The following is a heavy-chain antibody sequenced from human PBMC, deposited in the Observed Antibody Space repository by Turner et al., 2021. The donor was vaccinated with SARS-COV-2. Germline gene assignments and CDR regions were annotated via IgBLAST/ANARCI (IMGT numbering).Heavy chain of an antibody. CDR1: GFTFSRYS. D-gene: IGHD2-15*01. V-gene: IGHV3-48*01. J-gene: IGHJ6*02. Sequence: EVQLVESGGGWVQPGGSLRLSCAASGFTFSRYSRNWVRQATGKGLEWVSYISSSSSTIYYADSVKGRFTISRDNAKNSLYLQMNSLRAEDTAVYYCASTSVVNYGMDVWGQGTTVTVSS. CDR3: ASTSVVNYGMDV. CDR2: ISSSSSTI.